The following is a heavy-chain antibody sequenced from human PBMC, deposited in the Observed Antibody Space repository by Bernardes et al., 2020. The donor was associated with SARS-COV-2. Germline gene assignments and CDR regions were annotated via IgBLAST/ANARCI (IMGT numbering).Heavy chain of an antibody. D-gene: IGHD3-10*01. Sequence: SETLSLTCAVYGGSFSGYYWSWIRQPPGKRLEWIGFVHHTGNTNFNPSLKGRVTISVDTSKNQFSLRLTSVTAADTALYYCARGFYDSSLYSNAFDNWGQGLLVTVSS. CDR3: ARGFYDSSLYSNAFDN. CDR1: GGSFSGYY. J-gene: IGHJ4*02. V-gene: IGHV4-34*01. CDR2: VHHTGNT.